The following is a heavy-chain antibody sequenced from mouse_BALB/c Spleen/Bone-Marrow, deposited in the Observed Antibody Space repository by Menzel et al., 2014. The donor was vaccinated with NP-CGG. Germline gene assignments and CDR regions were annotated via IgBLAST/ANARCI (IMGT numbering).Heavy chain of an antibody. V-gene: IGHV1-54*01. CDR1: GYAFTNYL. CDR2: INPGSGGT. D-gene: IGHD2-3*01. J-gene: IGHJ2*01. CDR3: ARYDGYFDY. Sequence: QVQLQQSGAELVRPGTSVKVSCKASGYAFTNYLIEWAKQRPGQGLEWIGVINPGSGGTNYNEKFKDKATLTADKSSSTAYMQLSSLTSDDSAVYFCARYDGYFDYWGQGTILTVSS.